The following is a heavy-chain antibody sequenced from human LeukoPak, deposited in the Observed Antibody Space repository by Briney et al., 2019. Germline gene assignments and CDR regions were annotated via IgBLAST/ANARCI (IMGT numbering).Heavy chain of an antibody. V-gene: IGHV3-53*01. CDR1: GFTVSSNS. Sequence: GRSLRLSCTVSGFTVSSNSMSWVRQAPGKGLEWVSFIYSDNTHYSDSVKGRFTISRDNSKNTLYLQMNSLRAEDTAVYYCARDQWLQSDYYMDVWGKGTTVTVSS. CDR3: ARDQWLQSDYYMDV. D-gene: IGHD5-18*01. CDR2: IYSDNT. J-gene: IGHJ6*03.